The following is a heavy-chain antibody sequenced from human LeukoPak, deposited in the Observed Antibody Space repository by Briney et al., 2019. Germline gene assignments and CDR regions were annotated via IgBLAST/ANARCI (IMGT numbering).Heavy chain of an antibody. CDR3: AREVYSYGDYYFDY. J-gene: IGHJ4*02. Sequence: SETLSLTCTVSGGSISPYYWSWIRQPPGKGLEWIGYIYYSGSTNYNPSLRSRVTISVDTSKNQFSLKLSSVTAADTAVYYCAREVYSYGDYYFDYWGQGTLVTVSS. V-gene: IGHV4-59*12. CDR1: GGSISPYY. D-gene: IGHD5-18*01. CDR2: IYYSGST.